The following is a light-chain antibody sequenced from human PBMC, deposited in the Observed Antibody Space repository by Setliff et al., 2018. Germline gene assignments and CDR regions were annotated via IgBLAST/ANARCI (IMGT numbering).Light chain of an antibody. V-gene: IGLV2-14*01. CDR2: EVS. CDR3: NSYTSTSTLV. J-gene: IGLJ1*01. CDR1: SSDVGGYKY. Sequence: QSALTQPASVSGSPGQSITISCTGTSSDVGGYKYVSWYQQYPGKAPRLMIYEVSNRPSGVSNRFSGSKSGNTASLTISGLQAEDEADYYCNSYTSTSTLVFGTGTK.